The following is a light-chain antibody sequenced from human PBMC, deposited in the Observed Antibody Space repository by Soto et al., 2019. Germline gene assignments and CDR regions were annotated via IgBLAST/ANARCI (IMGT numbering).Light chain of an antibody. V-gene: IGKV1-39*01. CDR1: QTISTY. CDR3: QHSFSNPYT. Sequence: DIQMTQSPSSLSASLGDRVTITCRAGQTISTYLNCYQHKPGTAPKLLIYGASSLQSGVPSRFSGIGSGTDFTLTINSLQPEDFATYYCQHSFSNPYTFGQGTKVDIK. CDR2: GAS. J-gene: IGKJ2*01.